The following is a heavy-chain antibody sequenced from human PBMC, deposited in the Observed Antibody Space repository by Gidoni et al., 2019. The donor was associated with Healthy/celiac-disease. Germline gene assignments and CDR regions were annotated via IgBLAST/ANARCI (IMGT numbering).Heavy chain of an antibody. Sequence: EVQLVESGGGLVQPGGSLKLSCAASGFTFSGSAMHWVRQASGKGLEWVGRIRSKANSYATAYAASVKGRFTISRDDSKNTAYLQMNSLKTEDTAVYYCTRHRDWGYSYGLVGRDYYYYGMDVWGQGTTVTVSS. CDR1: GFTFSGSA. CDR2: IRSKANSYAT. CDR3: TRHRDWGYSYGLVGRDYYYYGMDV. J-gene: IGHJ6*02. D-gene: IGHD5-18*01. V-gene: IGHV3-73*02.